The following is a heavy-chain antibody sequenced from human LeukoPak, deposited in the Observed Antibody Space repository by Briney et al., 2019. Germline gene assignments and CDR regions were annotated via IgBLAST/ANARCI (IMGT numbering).Heavy chain of an antibody. CDR1: GFTFSDYY. Sequence: TGGSLRLSCAASGFTFSDYYMTWIRQAPRRGLEWISYINGSSSDTKYADSVKGRFTISRDNAKNSLYLLMNSLRAEDTAVYYCATERDHSESSGYLHYGIDVWGQGTTVTVSS. CDR3: ATERDHSESSGYLHYGIDV. J-gene: IGHJ6*02. CDR2: INGSSSDT. V-gene: IGHV3-11*05. D-gene: IGHD3-22*01.